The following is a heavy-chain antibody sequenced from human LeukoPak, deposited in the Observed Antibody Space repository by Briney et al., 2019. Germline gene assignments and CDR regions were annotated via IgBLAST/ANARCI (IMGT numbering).Heavy chain of an antibody. Sequence: GASVKVSCKASGYTFTTYDISWVRQAPGQGPEWMGWTNTHTGDTRYGQKVQGGVTMTTDTSTSTAYMELRSLESDDTAVYFCARGPGGCSGGSCYHDYWGQGTLVSVSS. J-gene: IGHJ4*02. D-gene: IGHD2-15*01. CDR3: ARGPGGCSGGSCYHDY. V-gene: IGHV1-18*01. CDR2: TNTHTGDT. CDR1: GYTFTTYD.